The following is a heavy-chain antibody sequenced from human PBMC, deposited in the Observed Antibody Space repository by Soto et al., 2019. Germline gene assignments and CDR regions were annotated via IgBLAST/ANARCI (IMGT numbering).Heavy chain of an antibody. J-gene: IGHJ4*02. CDR2: FHYSGTT. Sequence: SETLSLTCTVSGGSISCDNCCWTWIRQPPGKGLEWIGCFHYSGTTYQIPSLKSRVTISVDTSRTQFSLKLTSVTAADTALYYCGSGDGNTAFGYWGQGTQVTVSS. V-gene: IGHV4-30-4*01. D-gene: IGHD4-17*01. CDR1: GGSISCDNCC. CDR3: GSGDGNTAFGY.